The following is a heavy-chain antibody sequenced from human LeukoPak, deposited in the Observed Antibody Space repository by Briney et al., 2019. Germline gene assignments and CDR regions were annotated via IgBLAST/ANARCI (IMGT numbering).Heavy chain of an antibody. CDR2: INWSGGST. CDR1: GFKFDDYG. J-gene: IGHJ4*02. CDR3: ARGAAGTTFDY. V-gene: IGHV3-20*04. Sequence: AGGSLRLSCAASGFKFDDYGMSWVRQAPGKGLEWVSGINWSGGSTDYADSVKGRFTISRDNAKNSLYLQMISLRAEDTALYYCARGAAGTTFDYWGQGTLVTVSS. D-gene: IGHD1-1*01.